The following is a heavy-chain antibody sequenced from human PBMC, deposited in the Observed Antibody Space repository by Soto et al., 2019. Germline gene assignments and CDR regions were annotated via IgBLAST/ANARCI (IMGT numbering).Heavy chain of an antibody. D-gene: IGHD6-13*01. CDR1: GFTFSSYA. CDR3: AKWFTEAADTCNWFDP. J-gene: IGHJ5*02. CDR2: ISGSGGST. V-gene: IGHV3-23*01. Sequence: PGGSLRLSCAASGFTFSSYAMSWVRQAPGKGLEWVSAISGSGGSTYYADSVKGRFTISRDTSKNTLYMQMNSLRAEDTAVYYCAKWFTEAADTCNWFDPWGQGNLVTVSS.